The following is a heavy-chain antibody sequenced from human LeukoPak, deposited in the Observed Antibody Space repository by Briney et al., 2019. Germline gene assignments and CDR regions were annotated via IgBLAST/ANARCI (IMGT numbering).Heavy chain of an antibody. D-gene: IGHD5-18*01. Sequence: SETLSLTCTVSGGSISSYYWSWLRHPPGRGLEWVGYIYYSGSTNYNPSLKSRVTISVDTSKNQFSLKLSSVTAADTAVYYCACGYSSDYFDYWGQGTLVTVSS. CDR3: ACGYSSDYFDY. CDR2: IYYSGST. V-gene: IGHV4-59*08. CDR1: GGSISSYY. J-gene: IGHJ4*02.